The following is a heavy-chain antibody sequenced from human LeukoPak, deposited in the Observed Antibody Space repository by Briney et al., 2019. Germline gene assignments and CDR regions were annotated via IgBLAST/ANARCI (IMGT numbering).Heavy chain of an antibody. CDR1: GFTFSSYS. Sequence: GGSLRLSCAASGFTFSSYSMNWVRQAPGQGLEWVSSITSRGNTFYADSVKGRFTISRDNTKNSLYLQMNSLRAEDTAVYYCARDPTRDDCWGQGTLVIVSS. D-gene: IGHD2-21*01. CDR2: ITSRGNT. V-gene: IGHV3-21*01. J-gene: IGHJ4*02. CDR3: ARDPTRDDC.